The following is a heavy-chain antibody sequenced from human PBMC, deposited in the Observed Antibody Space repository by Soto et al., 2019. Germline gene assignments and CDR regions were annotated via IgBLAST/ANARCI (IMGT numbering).Heavy chain of an antibody. D-gene: IGHD5-12*01. CDR3: ARGQEGVVATH. V-gene: IGHV4-34*01. Sequence: QVQLQQWGAGLLKPSETLSLNCAVNGGSLSGYYWSWIRQPPGKGLEWIGEIKDGEYTNYSPSLKSRATISSDTSNNQFSLRLNSVTAADTGVYYCARGQEGVVATHWDQGALVTVSS. J-gene: IGHJ4*02. CDR2: IKDGEYT. CDR1: GGSLSGYY.